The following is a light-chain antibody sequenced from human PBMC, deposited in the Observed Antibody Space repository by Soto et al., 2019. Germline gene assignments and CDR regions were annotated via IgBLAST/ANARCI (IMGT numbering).Light chain of an antibody. CDR2: WAS. J-gene: IGKJ1*01. CDR1: QSISYSSNNKNY. V-gene: IGKV4-1*01. CDR3: QQYYITPRT. Sequence: DIVMTQSPDSLAVSLGERATINFKSSQSISYSSNNKNYLAWYQQKPGQPPKLLIYWASTREPGVPDRFSGSASGTDFTLTISSLQAEDVAVYYCQQYYITPRTFGQGTKVDI.